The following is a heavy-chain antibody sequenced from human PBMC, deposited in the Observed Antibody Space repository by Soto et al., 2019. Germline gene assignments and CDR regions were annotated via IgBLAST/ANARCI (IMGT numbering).Heavy chain of an antibody. CDR2: MNPNSGNT. Sequence: QVQLVQSGAEVKKPGASVKVSCKASGDTFTNYDINWVRQATGQGIEGMGRMNPNSGNTGYAQKFQGRVTMTRNTSITTAYMELSSLRSEDTAVYYCARGRNGMDVWGQGTTVTVSS. J-gene: IGHJ6*02. CDR3: ARGRNGMDV. V-gene: IGHV1-8*01. CDR1: GDTFTNYD.